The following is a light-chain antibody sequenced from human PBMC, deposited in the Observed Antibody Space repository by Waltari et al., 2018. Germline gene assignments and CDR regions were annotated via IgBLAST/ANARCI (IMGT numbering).Light chain of an antibody. CDR2: DVT. CDR1: SSDVGGYNF. CDR3: SSYTSTSSYV. Sequence: QSALTQPASVSGSPGQSITISCTGTSSDVGGYNFVSWYQQHTGKAPKLIIYDVTERSSGDADRFSGSSSGNTGSRAISWLLAEDEADYYCSSYTSTSSYVFGAETKVTV. J-gene: IGLJ1*01. V-gene: IGLV2-14*01.